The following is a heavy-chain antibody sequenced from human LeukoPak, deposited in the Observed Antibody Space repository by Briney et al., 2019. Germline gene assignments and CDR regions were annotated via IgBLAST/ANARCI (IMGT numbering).Heavy chain of an antibody. J-gene: IGHJ3*02. CDR3: ARDGRFWDGYNGGLAFDI. Sequence: PSETLSLTCTVSGGSISSSSYYWGWIRQPPGKGLEWIGSIYYSGSTYYNPSLKSRVTISVDTSKNQFSLKLSSVTAADTAVYYCARDGRFWDGYNGGLAFDIWGQGTMVTVSS. V-gene: IGHV4-39*07. CDR1: GGSISSSSYY. CDR2: IYYSGST. D-gene: IGHD5-24*01.